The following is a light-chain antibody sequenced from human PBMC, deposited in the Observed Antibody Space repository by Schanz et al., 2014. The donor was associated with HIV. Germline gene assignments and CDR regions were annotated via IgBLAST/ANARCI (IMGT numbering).Light chain of an antibody. CDR2: NTF. Sequence: QSALTQPPSASGTPGQRVTISCSGSSSNFRSNAVNWYQQLPGTAPRLVIYNTFHRPSGVPDRFSGSSSGTSASLAISGLQSEDEADYYCATWVDSLNGWVFGGGTKLTVL. CDR3: ATWVDSLNGWV. J-gene: IGLJ3*02. V-gene: IGLV1-44*01. CDR1: SSNFRSNA.